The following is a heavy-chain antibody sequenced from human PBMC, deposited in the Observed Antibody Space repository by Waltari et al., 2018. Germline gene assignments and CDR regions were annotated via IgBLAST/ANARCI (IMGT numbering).Heavy chain of an antibody. V-gene: IGHV4-38-2*01. D-gene: IGHD4-17*01. J-gene: IGHJ4*02. CDR2: IYHSGRT. CDR3: ARWVGYGDLYYFDY. Sequence: QVQLQESGPGLVKPSETLSLTCAVSGYSISSGYYWGWIRQPPGKGLEWIGSIYHSGRTYYNPALKSRVTISVDTSKNQFSLKLSSVTAADTAVYYCARWVGYGDLYYFDYWGQGTLVTVSS. CDR1: GYSISSGYY.